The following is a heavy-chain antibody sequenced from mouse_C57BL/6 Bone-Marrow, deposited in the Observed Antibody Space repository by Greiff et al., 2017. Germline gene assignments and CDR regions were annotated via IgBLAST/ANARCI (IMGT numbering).Heavy chain of an antibody. CDR2: IDPSDSYT. Sequence: QVHVKQPGAELVKPGASVKLSCKASGYTFTSYWMQWVKQRPGQGLEWIGEIDPSDSYTNYNQKFKGKATLTVDTSSSTAYMQLSSLTSEDSAVYYCARGGEFDYWGQGTTLTVSS. CDR1: GYTFTSYW. CDR3: ARGGEFDY. V-gene: IGHV1-50*01. J-gene: IGHJ2*01.